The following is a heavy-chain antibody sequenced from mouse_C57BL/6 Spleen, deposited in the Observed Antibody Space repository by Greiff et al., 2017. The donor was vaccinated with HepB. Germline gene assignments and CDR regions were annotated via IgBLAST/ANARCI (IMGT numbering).Heavy chain of an antibody. CDR3: ARGYYGSSYLWFAY. CDR2: IDPSDSYT. J-gene: IGHJ3*01. D-gene: IGHD1-1*01. CDR1: GYTFTSYW. Sequence: QVQLQQPGAELVKPGASVKLSCKASGYTFTSYWMQWVKQRPGQGLEWIGEIDPSDSYTNYNQKFKGKATLTVDTSSSTAYMQLSSLTSEDSAVYYCARGYYGSSYLWFAYWGQGTLVTVSA. V-gene: IGHV1-50*01.